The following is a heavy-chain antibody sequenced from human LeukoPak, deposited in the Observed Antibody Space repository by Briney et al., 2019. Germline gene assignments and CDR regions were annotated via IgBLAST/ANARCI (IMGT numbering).Heavy chain of an antibody. CDR2: INHSGST. CDR1: GGSFSGYY. J-gene: IGHJ5*02. D-gene: IGHD2-21*02. V-gene: IGHV4-34*01. CDR3: ARGRVVVTATRWFDP. Sequence: SETLSLTCAVYGGSFSGYYWSWIRQPPGKGLEWIGEINHSGSTNYNPSLKSPVTISVDTSKNQFSLKLSSVTAADTAVYYCARGRVVVTATRWFDPWGQGTLVTVSS.